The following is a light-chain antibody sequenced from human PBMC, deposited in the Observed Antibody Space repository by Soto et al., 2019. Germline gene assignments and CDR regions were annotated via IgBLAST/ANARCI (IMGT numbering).Light chain of an antibody. CDR1: SSDVGGYNY. J-gene: IGLJ2*01. CDR2: DVS. Sequence: QSALTQPRSVSGSTGQSVTISCTGTSSDVGGYNYVSWYQQHPGKAPKLMIYDVSKRPSGVPDRFSGSKSGNTASLTISGLQAEDEADYYCCSYAGSYLVVFGGGTKLTVL. CDR3: CSYAGSYLVV. V-gene: IGLV2-11*01.